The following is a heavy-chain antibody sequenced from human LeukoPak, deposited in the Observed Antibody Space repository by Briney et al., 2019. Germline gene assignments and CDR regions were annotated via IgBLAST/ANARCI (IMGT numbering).Heavy chain of an antibody. D-gene: IGHD2-8*02. CDR2: IYYTGST. Sequence: PSETLSLTCTVSGGSIRSTSYYWGWIRQPPGKGLEWIGSIYYTGSTYYNPSLKSRVTISVDTSKNQFSLKLYSVTSADTAVYYCARGYWFYFDYWGQGTLVTVSS. CDR1: GGSIRSTSYY. J-gene: IGHJ4*02. CDR3: ARGYWFYFDY. V-gene: IGHV4-39*07.